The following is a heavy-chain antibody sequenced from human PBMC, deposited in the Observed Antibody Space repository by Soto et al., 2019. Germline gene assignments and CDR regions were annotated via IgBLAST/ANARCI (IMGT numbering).Heavy chain of an antibody. CDR3: ARRGYCSSTSCYVVYYYGMDV. J-gene: IGHJ6*02. D-gene: IGHD2-2*01. Sequence: SVKVSCKASGGTFSSYAISWVRQAPGQGLEWMGGIIPIFGTANYAQKFQGRVTITADESTSTAYMELSSLRSEDTAVYYCARRGYCSSTSCYVVYYYGMDVWGQGTTVTVSS. CDR1: GGTFSSYA. V-gene: IGHV1-69*13. CDR2: IIPIFGTA.